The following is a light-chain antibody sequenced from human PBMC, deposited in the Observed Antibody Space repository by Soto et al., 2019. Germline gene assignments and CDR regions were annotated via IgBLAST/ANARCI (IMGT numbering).Light chain of an antibody. V-gene: IGKV1-27*01. CDR1: QGIRNY. CDR3: QKYISAPFT. CDR2: GAS. J-gene: IGKJ3*01. Sequence: DIQMTQSPSSLSASVGDRVTITCRASQGIRNYLAWYQQKPGKVPKLLIYGASTLQSGVPSRFSGSGSGTDFTLTTSSLQPADVATYYCQKYISAPFTFGPGTSVDIK.